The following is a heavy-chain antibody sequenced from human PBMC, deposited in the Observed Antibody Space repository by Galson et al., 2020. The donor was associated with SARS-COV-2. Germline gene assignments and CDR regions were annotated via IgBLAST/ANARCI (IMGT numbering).Heavy chain of an antibody. J-gene: IGHJ4*02. Sequence: GGSLRLSCAASGLTFNNYAMSWVRQAPGKGLEWVAPINSGDTTYYTDSVKGRFTISRDISKNTLYVQMSSLTAEDTAVYYCANNVRSKSWYYFDSWGQGTLFTVSS. CDR1: GLTFNNYA. V-gene: IGHV3-23*01. CDR2: INSGDTT. D-gene: IGHD2-2*01. CDR3: ANNVRSKSWYYFDS.